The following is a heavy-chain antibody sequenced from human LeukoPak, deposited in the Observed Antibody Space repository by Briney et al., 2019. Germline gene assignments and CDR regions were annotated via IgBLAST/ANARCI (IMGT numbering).Heavy chain of an antibody. J-gene: IGHJ6*02. CDR2: ISYDGSNK. V-gene: IGHV3-30*04. D-gene: IGHD6-13*01. CDR1: GFTLSSYA. Sequence: GRSLRLSCAASGFTLSSYAMHWVRQAPGKGLEWVAVISYDGSNKYYADSVKGRFTISRDNSKNTLYLQMNSLRAEDTAVYYCARERGFRSSWYAGANYYYYYGMDVWGQGTTVTVSS. CDR3: ARERGFRSSWYAGANYYYYYGMDV.